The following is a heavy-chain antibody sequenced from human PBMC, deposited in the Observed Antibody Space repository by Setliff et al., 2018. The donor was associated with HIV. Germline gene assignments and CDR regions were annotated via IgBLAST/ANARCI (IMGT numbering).Heavy chain of an antibody. J-gene: IGHJ5*02. D-gene: IGHD6-13*01. CDR1: GGSFSNYY. CDR2: INHSGST. V-gene: IGHV4-34*01. Sequence: LSLTCAVYGGSFSNYYWSWIRQPPGKGPEWIGEINHSGSTNYNPSLQSRLTISVDTSRNQFSLKLNSVTAADTAVYYCARGEQLVDNWFDPWGQGRQVTVSS. CDR3: ARGEQLVDNWFDP.